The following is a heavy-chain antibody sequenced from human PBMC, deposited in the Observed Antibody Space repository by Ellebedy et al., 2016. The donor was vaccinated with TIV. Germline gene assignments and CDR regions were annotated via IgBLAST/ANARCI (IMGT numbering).Heavy chain of an antibody. CDR2: INTDNGNT. CDR3: TRDRCSGGYCDPFDP. CDR1: GYTFTTYF. J-gene: IGHJ5*02. Sequence: ASVKVSXXASGYTFTTYFIQWMRQAPGQRLEWMGWINTDNGNTRYSQKFQDRVTITRDTSASTAHMELTSLRSEDTAVYYCTRDRCSGGYCDPFDPWGQGTPVIVSS. D-gene: IGHD2-15*01. V-gene: IGHV1-3*04.